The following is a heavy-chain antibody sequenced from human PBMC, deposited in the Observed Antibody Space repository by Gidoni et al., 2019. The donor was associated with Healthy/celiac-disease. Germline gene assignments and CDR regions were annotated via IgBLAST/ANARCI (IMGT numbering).Heavy chain of an antibody. D-gene: IGHD3-22*01. Sequence: QVQQVQSGAEVTKHGSEVQVYCKASGGTCSGYAISWVRQAPGQWLEGMGGFIPIFGTANYAQNFQGCVTITADESTSTSYMELISLISEDTAVYYCACRYDSGGYPFGIDVWGQGTPVTVSS. CDR1: GGTCSGYA. V-gene: IGHV1-69*01. CDR3: ACRYDSGGYPFGIDV. J-gene: IGHJ6*02. CDR2: FIPIFGTA.